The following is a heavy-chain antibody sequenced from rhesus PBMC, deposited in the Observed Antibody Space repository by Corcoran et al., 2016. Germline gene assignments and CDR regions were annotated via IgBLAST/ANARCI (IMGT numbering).Heavy chain of an antibody. CDR3: ARQLLAAAGNHYGLDS. V-gene: IGHV4-160*01. CDR2: IRSGGST. Sequence: QVQLQQWGEGLVKPSETLSLTCAVYGGSVSSNYWSWNRQHPGTGLELSGRIRSGGSTNYNPSLKSRVTISIDTSKNQFSLKLSSVTAADTAVYYCARQLLAAAGNHYGLDSWGQGVVVTVSS. D-gene: IGHD6-25*01. J-gene: IGHJ6*01. CDR1: GGSVSSNY.